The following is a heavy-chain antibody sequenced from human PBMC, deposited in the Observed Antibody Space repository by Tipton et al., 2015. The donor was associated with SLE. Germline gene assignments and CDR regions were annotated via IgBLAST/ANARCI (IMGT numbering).Heavy chain of an antibody. J-gene: IGHJ3*02. CDR1: GFTFSSYG. Sequence: SLRLSCAASGFTFSSYGMHWVRQAPGKGLEWVAFIRYDGSNKYYADSVKGRFTISRDNSKNTLYLQMNSLRAEDTAVYYCANTLPAAIPDAFDIWGQGTMVTVSS. D-gene: IGHD2-2*01. V-gene: IGHV3-30*02. CDR3: ANTLPAAIPDAFDI. CDR2: IRYDGSNK.